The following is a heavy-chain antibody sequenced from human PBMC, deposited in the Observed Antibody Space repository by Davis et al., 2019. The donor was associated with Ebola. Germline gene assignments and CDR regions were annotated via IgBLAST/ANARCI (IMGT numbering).Heavy chain of an antibody. J-gene: IGHJ3*02. CDR1: VITFSSYA. V-gene: IGHV3-23*01. CDR3: AGGESGWDASDI. Sequence: GESLKISCTDSVITFSSYAMTWVRQAPGKGLEWVSAISGSGGSTYYADSVKGRFTISRDNAKNSLSLQMNSLRAEDTAVYYCAGGESGWDASDIWGRGTMVTVPS. CDR2: ISGSGGST. D-gene: IGHD6-19*01.